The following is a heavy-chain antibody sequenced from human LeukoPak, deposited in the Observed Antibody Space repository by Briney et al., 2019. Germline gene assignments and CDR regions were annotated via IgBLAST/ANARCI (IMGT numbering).Heavy chain of an antibody. Sequence: ASVKVSCKASGYTFTAYYMHWVRQAPGQGLEWMGWFNPNSGVTNYAQPFQGRVTMTRDTSISTAYMELSRLRSDATAVYYCASLGESSGFYYVASWGQGTLVTVSS. CDR1: GYTFTAYY. CDR2: FNPNSGVT. V-gene: IGHV1-2*02. D-gene: IGHD3-22*01. CDR3: ASLGESSGFYYVAS. J-gene: IGHJ4*02.